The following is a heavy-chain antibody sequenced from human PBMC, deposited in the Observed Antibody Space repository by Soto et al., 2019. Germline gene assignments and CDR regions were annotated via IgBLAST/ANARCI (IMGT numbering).Heavy chain of an antibody. CDR2: ISYDGSNK. V-gene: IGHV3-30-3*01. J-gene: IGHJ5*02. CDR3: ARDRLRYYYASRSSWFDP. D-gene: IGHD3-22*01. CDR1: GFTFSSYA. Sequence: GGSLRLSCAASGFTFSSYAMHWVRQAPGKGLEWVAVISYDGSNKYYADSVKGRFTISRDNSKNTLYLQMNSLRAEDTAVYYCARDRLRYYYASRSSWFDPWGQGTLVTVSS.